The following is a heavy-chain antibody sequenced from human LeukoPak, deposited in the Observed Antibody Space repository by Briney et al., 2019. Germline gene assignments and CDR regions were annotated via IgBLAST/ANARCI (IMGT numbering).Heavy chain of an antibody. CDR2: ISGSGGST. Sequence: GGSLRLSYAASGFTFSSYAMSWVRQAPGKGLEWVSAISGSGGSTYYADSVKGRFTISRDNSKNTLYLQMNSLRAEDTAVYYCAKATYYDFWSGGEDAFDIWGQGTMVTVSS. V-gene: IGHV3-23*01. CDR1: GFTFSSYA. D-gene: IGHD3-3*01. J-gene: IGHJ3*02. CDR3: AKATYYDFWSGGEDAFDI.